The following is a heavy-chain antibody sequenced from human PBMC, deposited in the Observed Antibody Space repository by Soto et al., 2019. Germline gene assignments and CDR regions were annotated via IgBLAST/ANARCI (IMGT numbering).Heavy chain of an antibody. D-gene: IGHD6-19*01. CDR2: INSNGGST. V-gene: IGHV3-64*01. CDR1: GFTFSTYA. CDR3: VRLSSALDY. Sequence: EVQLVESGGGLVQPGGSLRLSCAASGFTFSTYAMHWVRQAPGKGLECVSAINSNGGSTYYSNSVKGRFTISRDNSKNTLFLHMGSLRPEDMAVYYCVRLSSALDYWGQGTLVTVSS. J-gene: IGHJ4*02.